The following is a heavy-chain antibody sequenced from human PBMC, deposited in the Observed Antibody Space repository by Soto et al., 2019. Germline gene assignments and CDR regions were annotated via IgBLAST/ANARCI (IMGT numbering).Heavy chain of an antibody. D-gene: IGHD3-16*02. CDR1: GASVNSGGYY. J-gene: IGHJ4*02. CDR2: VYFTGST. Sequence: PSETLSLTCTVSGASVNSGGYYWSWIHQLPGKGLEWIGYVYFTGSTYYNPSVESRVTISLDTSQNQFSLKLSSVTAADTAVYYCASGNAWEVILAYWGQGTLVTVSS. CDR3: ASGNAWEVILAY. V-gene: IGHV4-31*03.